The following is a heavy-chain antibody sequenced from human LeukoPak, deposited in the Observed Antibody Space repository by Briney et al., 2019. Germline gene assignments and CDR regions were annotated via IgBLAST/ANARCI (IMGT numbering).Heavy chain of an antibody. J-gene: IGHJ4*02. CDR3: AVGVITMVRGVTDY. CDR1: GFTVSSNY. Sequence: GGPLRLSCAASGFTVSSNYMSWVRQAPGKRLEWVSVIYSGGSTYYADSVKGRFTISRDNSKNTLYLQMNSLRAEDTAVYYCAVGVITMVRGVTDYWGQGTLVTVSS. D-gene: IGHD3-10*01. CDR2: IYSGGST. V-gene: IGHV3-53*01.